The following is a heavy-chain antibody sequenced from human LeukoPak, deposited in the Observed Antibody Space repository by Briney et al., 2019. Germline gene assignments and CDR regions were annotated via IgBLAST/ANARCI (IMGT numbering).Heavy chain of an antibody. CDR1: GGSISSYY. J-gene: IGHJ3*02. Sequence: PSETLSLTCTVSGGSISSYYWSWIRQPPGKGLEWIGRSHPSGSTNYNPSLKSRVTISVDTSKNQFSLNLGSVTAADTAVYYCARDVSLGGYDFADAFDIWGQGTMVTVSS. V-gene: IGHV4-4*08. CDR3: ARDVSLGGYDFADAFDI. CDR2: SHPSGST. D-gene: IGHD5-12*01.